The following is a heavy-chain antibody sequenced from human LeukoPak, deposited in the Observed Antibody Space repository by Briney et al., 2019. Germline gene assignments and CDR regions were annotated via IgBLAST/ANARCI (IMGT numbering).Heavy chain of an antibody. CDR3: ATISLFGYDFWSGIDY. Sequence: ASVKVSCKVSGYTLTELSMHWVRQAPGKGLEWMGGFDPEDGETIYAQKFQGRVTMTEDTSTDTDYMELSSLRSEDTAVYYCATISLFGYDFWSGIDYWGQGTLVTVSS. V-gene: IGHV1-24*01. D-gene: IGHD3-3*01. J-gene: IGHJ4*02. CDR1: GYTLTELS. CDR2: FDPEDGET.